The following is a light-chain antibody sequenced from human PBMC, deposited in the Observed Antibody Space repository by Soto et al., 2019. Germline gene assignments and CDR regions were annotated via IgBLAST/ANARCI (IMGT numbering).Light chain of an antibody. CDR3: QQYSNWT. CDR1: QRVSSN. Sequence: DIVMTQYSATLSVSPGEGATVCCRASQRVSSNLAWYQQTPGQAPRLLIYGASVRATGVPARFSGSGSATDFTLTISSLQSEDFAVYYCQQYSNWTFGQGTKVDI. CDR2: GAS. J-gene: IGKJ1*01. V-gene: IGKV3-15*01.